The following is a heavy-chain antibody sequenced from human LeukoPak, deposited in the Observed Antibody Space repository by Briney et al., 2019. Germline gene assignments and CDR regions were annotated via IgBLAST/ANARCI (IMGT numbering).Heavy chain of an antibody. J-gene: IGHJ5*02. CDR3: ARRLLSSSWCSWLDP. Sequence: ASVKVSCKASGYTFTSYGISWVRQAPGQGLEWMGWISAYTGNTNYAQKLQGRVTMTTDTSTSTAYIELRSLRSDDTAVYCGARRLLSSSWCSWLDPWGQGTLVTVSS. CDR2: ISAYTGNT. D-gene: IGHD6-13*01. V-gene: IGHV1-18*01. CDR1: GYTFTSYG.